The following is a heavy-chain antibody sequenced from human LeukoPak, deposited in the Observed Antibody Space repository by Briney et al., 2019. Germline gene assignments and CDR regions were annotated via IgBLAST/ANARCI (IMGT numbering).Heavy chain of an antibody. J-gene: IGHJ4*02. V-gene: IGHV3-30*02. Sequence: GGSLRLSCAASGFTFSSYGMHWVRQAPGKGLEGVAFIRYDGSNKDYADSVRGRFTIYRDNSKNTLYLQMNSLRPEDTAVYYCAKDSGWGSCSDYWGQGTLVTVSS. D-gene: IGHD6-25*01. CDR1: GFTFSSYG. CDR3: AKDSGWGSCSDY. CDR2: IRYDGSNK.